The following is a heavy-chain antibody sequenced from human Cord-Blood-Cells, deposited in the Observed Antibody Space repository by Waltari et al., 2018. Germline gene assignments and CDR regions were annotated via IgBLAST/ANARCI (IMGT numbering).Heavy chain of an antibody. D-gene: IGHD6-13*01. Sequence: QVQLVQSGAEVKKPGSSVKVSCKASGGTFSSYAISWVRQAPGQGLEWMGGIIPIFGTANYAQKCQGRVTITADESTSTAYMELSSLRSEDTAVYYCARDGGRYSSSWYAIDYWGQGTLVTVSS. J-gene: IGHJ4*02. V-gene: IGHV1-69*01. CDR1: GGTFSSYA. CDR2: IIPIFGTA. CDR3: ARDGGRYSSSWYAIDY.